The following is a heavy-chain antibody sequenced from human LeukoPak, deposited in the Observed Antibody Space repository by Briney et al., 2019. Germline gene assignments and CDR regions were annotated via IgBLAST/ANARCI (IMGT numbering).Heavy chain of an antibody. Sequence: GGSLRLSCAASGFTFSSYVMNWVRQAPGKGLEWVSAISGSGGSTYYADSVKGRFTISRDNSKSMLYLQMNSLRAEDTAVYYCARGAARMVEMGSIISFHYWGQGTLVTVSS. J-gene: IGHJ4*02. V-gene: IGHV3-23*01. CDR3: ARGAARMVEMGSIISFHY. D-gene: IGHD5-24*01. CDR2: ISGSGGST. CDR1: GFTFSSYV.